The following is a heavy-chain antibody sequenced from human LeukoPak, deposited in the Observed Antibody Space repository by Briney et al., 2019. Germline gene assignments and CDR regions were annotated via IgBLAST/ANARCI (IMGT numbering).Heavy chain of an antibody. J-gene: IGHJ3*02. V-gene: IGHV1-69*13. CDR3: ARGIAAAGPSYAFDI. Sequence: GASVKVSCKASGGTFSSYAISWVRQAPGQGLEWMGGIIPIFGTANYAQKFQGRVTITADESTSTAYMELSSLRSEDTAVYYCARGIAAAGPSYAFDIWGQGTMVTVSS. CDR2: IIPIFGTA. D-gene: IGHD6-13*01. CDR1: GGTFSSYA.